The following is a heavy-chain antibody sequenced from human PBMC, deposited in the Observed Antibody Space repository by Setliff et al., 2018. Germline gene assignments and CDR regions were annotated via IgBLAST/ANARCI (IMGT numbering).Heavy chain of an antibody. D-gene: IGHD3-3*01. CDR2: IIPILETT. J-gene: IGHJ4*02. V-gene: IGHV1-69*11. CDR3: ARWNGSGYFYY. CDR1: GYTFAGYY. Sequence: SVKVSCKASGYTFAGYYMHWVRQAPGQGLVWMGRIIPILETTNYAENFQGRVSITADESTRTAYMELSRLTFEDTAVYYCARWNGSGYFYYWGQGAWVTSPQ.